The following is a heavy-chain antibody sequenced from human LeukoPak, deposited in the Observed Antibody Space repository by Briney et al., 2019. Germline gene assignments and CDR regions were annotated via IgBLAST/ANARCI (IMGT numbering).Heavy chain of an antibody. Sequence: SETLSLTCTVSGGSISSSSYYWGWIRQPPGKGLEWIGSIYYSGSTYYNPSLKSRVTISVDTSKNQFSLKLSSVTAADTAVYYCARKRVPADLGYWGQGTLVTVSS. J-gene: IGHJ4*02. CDR2: IYYSGST. CDR1: GGSISSSSYY. D-gene: IGHD2-2*01. V-gene: IGHV4-39*07. CDR3: ARKRVPADLGY.